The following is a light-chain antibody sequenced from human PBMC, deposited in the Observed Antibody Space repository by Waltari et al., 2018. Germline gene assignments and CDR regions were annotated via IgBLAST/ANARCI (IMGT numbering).Light chain of an antibody. CDR1: QGISSY. Sequence: DIQMTQSPSSLSASVGDTVTITCRASQGISSYLNWFQQKPGKAPKLLISAASSLESGVPSRFSGSGSGTEFTLTISSLQPEDFAAYYCLQHNSYPYSFGQGTKVEIK. V-gene: IGKV1-17*01. CDR2: AAS. CDR3: LQHNSYPYS. J-gene: IGKJ2*03.